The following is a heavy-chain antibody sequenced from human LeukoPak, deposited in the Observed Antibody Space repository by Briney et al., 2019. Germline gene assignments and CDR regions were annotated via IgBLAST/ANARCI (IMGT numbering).Heavy chain of an antibody. CDR1: GFTFDDYA. CDR2: ISWNSGSI. V-gene: IGHV3-9*01. J-gene: IGHJ3*02. D-gene: IGHD3-10*01. CDR3: AKDLGARLNDAFDI. Sequence: PGGSLRLSCAASGFTFDDYAMHWVRQAPGKGLEWVSGISWNSGSIGYADSVKGRFTISRDNAKNSLYLQMNSLRAEDTALYYCAKDLGARLNDAFDIWGQGTMVTVSS.